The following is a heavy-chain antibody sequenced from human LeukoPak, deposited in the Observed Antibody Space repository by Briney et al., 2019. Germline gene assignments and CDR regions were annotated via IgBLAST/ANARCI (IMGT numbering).Heavy chain of an antibody. J-gene: IGHJ4*02. V-gene: IGHV3-23*01. CDR1: GFTFSSYA. CDR2: ISGSGGTT. CDR3: AKSSLRDQHTSSWYYFDY. Sequence: GGSLRLSCAASGFTFSSYAMSWVRQAPGKGLEWVSAISGSGGTTYHADSVKGRFTISRDNSKNTLYLQMNSLRGEDTAVYYCAKSSLRDQHTSSWYYFDYWGQGTLVTVSS. D-gene: IGHD2-2*01.